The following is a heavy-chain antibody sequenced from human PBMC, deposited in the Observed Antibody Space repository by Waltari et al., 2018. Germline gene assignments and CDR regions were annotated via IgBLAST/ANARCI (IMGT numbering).Heavy chain of an antibody. J-gene: IGHJ4*02. CDR1: GLTFSNYW. V-gene: IGHV3-7*03. CDR2: IKGDGSKR. Sequence: EVQLVESGGDLVQPGGSLRLSCVASGLTFSNYWMSWVRQAPGKGLEWVADIKGDGSKRYYVDSVKGRFTISRDNTKNSLYLEMNSLRVEDTAVYYCARNKSISGTTWGFDLWGQGTLVTISS. D-gene: IGHD1-20*01. CDR3: ARNKSISGTTWGFDL.